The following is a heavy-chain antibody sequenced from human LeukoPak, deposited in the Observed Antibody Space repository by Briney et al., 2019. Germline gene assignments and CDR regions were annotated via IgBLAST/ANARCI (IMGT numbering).Heavy chain of an antibody. D-gene: IGHD6-13*01. J-gene: IGHJ3*02. Sequence: GGSLRLSCAASGFTFSSYGMHWVRQAPGKGLEWVAVISYDGSNKYYADSVKGRFTISRDNSKNTLYLQMNSLRAEDTAVYYCANSMAAAGTMAFDIWGQGTMVTVSS. CDR2: ISYDGSNK. V-gene: IGHV3-30*18. CDR1: GFTFSSYG. CDR3: ANSMAAAGTMAFDI.